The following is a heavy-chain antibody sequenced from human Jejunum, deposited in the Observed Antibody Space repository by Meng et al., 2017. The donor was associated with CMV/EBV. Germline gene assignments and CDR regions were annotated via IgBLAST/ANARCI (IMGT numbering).Heavy chain of an antibody. CDR2: IYYSGST. Sequence: TVSGGSISSGDYYWSWIRQPPGKGLEWIGYIYYSGSTYYNPSLKSRVTISVDTSKNQFSLKLSSVTAADTAVYYCARVDGYNRFDYWGQGTLVTVSS. D-gene: IGHD5-24*01. CDR1: GGSISSGDYY. J-gene: IGHJ4*02. CDR3: ARVDGYNRFDY. V-gene: IGHV4-30-4*08.